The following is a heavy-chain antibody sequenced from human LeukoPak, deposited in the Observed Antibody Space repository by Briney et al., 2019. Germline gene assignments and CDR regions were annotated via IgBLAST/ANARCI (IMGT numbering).Heavy chain of an antibody. D-gene: IGHD2-15*01. CDR2: IYHSGST. CDR1: GGSISSSNW. V-gene: IGHV4-4*02. Sequence: SETLSLTCAVSGGSISSSNWWSWVRQPPGKGLGWIGEIYHSGSTNYNPSLKSRVTISVDKSKNQFSLKLSSVTAADTAVYYCAKQGRVAATPLGMDVWGKGTTVTVSS. J-gene: IGHJ6*04. CDR3: AKQGRVAATPLGMDV.